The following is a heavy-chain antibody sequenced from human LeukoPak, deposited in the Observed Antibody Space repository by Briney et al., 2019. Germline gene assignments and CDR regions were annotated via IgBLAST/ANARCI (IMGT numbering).Heavy chain of an antibody. CDR3: AKPGYCSGRGCLNWFDP. Sequence: PGRPLRLSCVASGSTFSSQGMHWARQAPGKGPEWVAIISYDGGDKYYADSVKGRFTISRDNSKNTLYLQMNSLRTDDTAVYYCAKPGYCSGRGCLNWFDPWGQGTLVTVSS. V-gene: IGHV3-30*18. CDR2: ISYDGGDK. D-gene: IGHD2-15*01. CDR1: GSTFSSQG. J-gene: IGHJ5*02.